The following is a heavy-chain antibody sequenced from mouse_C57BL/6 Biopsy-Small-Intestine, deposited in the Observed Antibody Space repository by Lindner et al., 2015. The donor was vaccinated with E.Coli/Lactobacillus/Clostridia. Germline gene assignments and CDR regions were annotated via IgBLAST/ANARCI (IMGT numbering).Heavy chain of an antibody. CDR3: VGTSSNVCFAY. J-gene: IGHJ3*01. CDR2: INPGSNNT. D-gene: IGHD2-5*01. V-gene: IGHV1-54*01. Sequence: VQLQESGAELVRPGTSVEVPCKASGYTFTNYLIDWVKQRPGQGLEWIGVINPGSNNTIYNEKFTGKAILTADKSSTTAYIQLSSLTSEDSAVYFCVGTSSNVCFAYWGQGTLVTVSA. CDR1: GYTFTNYL.